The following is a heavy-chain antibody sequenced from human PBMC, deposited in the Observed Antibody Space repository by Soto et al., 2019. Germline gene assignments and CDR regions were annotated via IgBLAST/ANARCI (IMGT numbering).Heavy chain of an antibody. D-gene: IGHD2-21*01. J-gene: IGHJ4*02. CDR1: GDSVSSNIAA. Sequence: SPTLSLSCAIPGDSVSSNIAALNWIRQSPSRGIEWLRRTYYRSKQYNDDAVSVTSQITINPDSTKNHFPLQLDTVTSYGAAVYSCAIGTCSFDYWGQGTLVTVSS. CDR2: TYYRSKQYN. V-gene: IGHV6-1*01. CDR3: AIGTCSFDY.